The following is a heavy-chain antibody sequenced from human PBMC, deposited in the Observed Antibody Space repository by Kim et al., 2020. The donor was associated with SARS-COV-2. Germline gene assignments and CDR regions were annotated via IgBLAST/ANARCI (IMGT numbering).Heavy chain of an antibody. Sequence: SETLSLTCAVYGGSFSGYYWSWIRQPPGKGLEWIGEINHSGSTNYNPSLKSRVTISVDTSKNQFSLKLSSVTAADTAVYYCARARIVAARRWYFDLWGRGTLVTVSS. V-gene: IGHV4-34*01. D-gene: IGHD6-6*01. CDR2: INHSGST. CDR3: ARARIVAARRWYFDL. CDR1: GGSFSGYY. J-gene: IGHJ2*01.